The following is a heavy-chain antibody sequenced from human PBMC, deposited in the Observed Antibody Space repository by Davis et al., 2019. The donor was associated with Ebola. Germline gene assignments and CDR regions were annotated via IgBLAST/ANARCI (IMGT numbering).Heavy chain of an antibody. V-gene: IGHV3-53*01. J-gene: IGHJ4*02. CDR2: ISSGGST. Sequence: PGGSLRLSCIGSGFTFSSYWMFWVRQAPGKGLEWVSVISSGGSTYYADSVKGRLTISRDNSKNTLYLQMNSLRAEDTAVYYCARYFDYWGQGTLVTVSS. CDR3: ARYFDY. CDR1: GFTFSSYW.